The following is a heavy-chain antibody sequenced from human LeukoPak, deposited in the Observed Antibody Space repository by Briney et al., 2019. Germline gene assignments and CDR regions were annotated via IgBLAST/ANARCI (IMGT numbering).Heavy chain of an antibody. J-gene: IGHJ5*02. V-gene: IGHV1-2*02. Sequence: AASVKVSCKASGYTFTGYYMHWVRQAPGQGLEWMGWINPNSGGTNYAQKFQGRVTMTRDTSISTAYMELSRLRSDDTAVYYCAREASIAVVRYWANNWFDPWGQGTLVTVSS. CDR2: INPNSGGT. D-gene: IGHD6-19*01. CDR1: GYTFTGYY. CDR3: AREASIAVVRYWANNWFDP.